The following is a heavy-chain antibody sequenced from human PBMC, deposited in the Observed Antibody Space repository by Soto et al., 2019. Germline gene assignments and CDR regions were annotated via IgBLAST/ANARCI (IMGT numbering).Heavy chain of an antibody. CDR1: GFTFSSYG. CDR3: AKAHGDYQYGNSGLRWYFDY. J-gene: IGHJ4*02. V-gene: IGHV3-30*18. Sequence: GGSLRLSCAASGFTFSSYGMHWVRQAPGKGLEWVAVISYDGSNKYYADSVKGRFTISRDNSKNTLYLQMNSLRAEDTAVYYCAKAHGDYQYGNSGLRWYFDYWGQGTLVTVSS. CDR2: ISYDGSNK. D-gene: IGHD4-17*01.